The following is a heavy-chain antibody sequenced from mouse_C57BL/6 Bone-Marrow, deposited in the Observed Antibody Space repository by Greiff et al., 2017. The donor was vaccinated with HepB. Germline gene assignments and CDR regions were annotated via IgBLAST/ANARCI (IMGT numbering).Heavy chain of an antibody. V-gene: IGHV5-12*01. CDR1: GFTFSDYY. J-gene: IGHJ2*01. CDR3: ARENFDY. Sequence: EVHLVESGGGLVQPGGSLKLSCAASGFTFSDYYMYWVRQTPEKRLEWVAYISNGGGSTDYPDTVKGRFTISRDNAKNTLYLQMSRLKSEDTAMYYCARENFDYWGQGTTLTVSS. CDR2: ISNGGGST.